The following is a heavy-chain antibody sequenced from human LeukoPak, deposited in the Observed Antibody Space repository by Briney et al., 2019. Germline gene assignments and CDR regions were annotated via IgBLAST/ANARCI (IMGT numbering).Heavy chain of an antibody. D-gene: IGHD1-26*01. V-gene: IGHV3-74*01. Sequence: GGSLRLSCAASGLTFSSHAMHWVGQAPGKGLVWVARMYGDWDDIIYEDSVKGRFTISRDNAKDTLYPHVNSLRREDTAVYYCARAQVGAPTDLWGQGTLVTVSS. CDR2: MYGDWDDI. CDR3: ARAQVGAPTDL. J-gene: IGHJ5*02. CDR1: GLTFSSHA.